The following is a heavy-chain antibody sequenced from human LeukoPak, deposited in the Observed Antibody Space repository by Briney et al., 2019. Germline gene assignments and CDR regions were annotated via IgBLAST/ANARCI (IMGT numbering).Heavy chain of an antibody. CDR1: GFTFDDYA. D-gene: IGHD3-22*01. CDR3: AKDTHYYDSSGYLDY. Sequence: PGGSLRLSCAASGFTFDDYAMHWVRQAPGKGLEWVSLISGDGGSTYYADSVKGRFTISRDNSKNSLYLQMNSLRTEDTALYYCAKDTHYYDSSGYLDYWGQGTLVTVSS. J-gene: IGHJ4*02. CDR2: ISGDGGST. V-gene: IGHV3-43*02.